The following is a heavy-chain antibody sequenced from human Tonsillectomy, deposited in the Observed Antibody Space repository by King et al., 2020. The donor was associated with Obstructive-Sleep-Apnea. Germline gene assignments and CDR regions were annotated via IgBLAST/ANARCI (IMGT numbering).Heavy chain of an antibody. V-gene: IGHV3-23*04. D-gene: IGHD2-15*01. CDR1: GFTFSEYA. CDR2: IIVPDGNT. CDR3: ARRGVPCIGAGCPPGWFDP. Sequence: VQLVESGGGLVQPGGSLRLSCAASGFTFSEYAMTWVRQAPGKGLDWVSTIIVPDGNTYYADTVKGRFTVSRDNSMNTFFLEMQRLRAEDTALYYCARRGVPCIGAGCPPGWFDPWGQGTLVTVSS. J-gene: IGHJ5*02.